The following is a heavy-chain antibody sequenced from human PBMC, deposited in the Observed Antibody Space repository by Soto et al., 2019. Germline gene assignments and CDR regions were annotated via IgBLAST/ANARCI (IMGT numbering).Heavy chain of an antibody. CDR1: GFTFSYHA. V-gene: IGHV3-30-3*01. D-gene: IGHD1-1*01. CDR2: ISYDGDNK. Sequence: ESGGGVVQPGRSLRLSCAASGFTFSYHALNWVRQAPGKGLEWAAVISYDGDNKYIAESVKGRFTISRDNSKNTVSLQMNSLRAEDTAMYFCARGTTTSAFSAMDVWGQGTTVTVSS. J-gene: IGHJ6*02. CDR3: ARGTTTSAFSAMDV.